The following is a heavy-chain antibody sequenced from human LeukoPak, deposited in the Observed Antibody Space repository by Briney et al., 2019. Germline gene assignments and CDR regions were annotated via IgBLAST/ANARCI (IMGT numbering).Heavy chain of an antibody. V-gene: IGHV3-23*01. Sequence: GGSLRLSCAASGFIFSSYSMSWVRQAPGKGLEWVPVITGSGGNTYYADSVKGRFTISKDNSKNTVYLQMSSLRVDDTAVYYCAKAASSSWPSYYYGMDVWGQGTTVTVSS. CDR2: ITGSGGNT. J-gene: IGHJ6*02. CDR1: GFIFSSYS. CDR3: AKAASSSWPSYYYGMDV. D-gene: IGHD6-13*01.